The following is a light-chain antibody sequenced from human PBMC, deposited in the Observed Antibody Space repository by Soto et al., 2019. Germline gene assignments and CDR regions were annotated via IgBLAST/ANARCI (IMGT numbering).Light chain of an antibody. CDR1: QSVSSTF. CDR3: QQFDSSVT. CDR2: GAS. J-gene: IGKJ1*01. V-gene: IGKV3-20*01. Sequence: EIVLTQSPGSLSLSPGERATLSCRASQSVSSTFFAWYQQRPGQAPRLLMYGASSRATVVPERFSGSGSGTDFTLTISRLEPEDFAVYYCQQFDSSVTFGQGTKVEIK.